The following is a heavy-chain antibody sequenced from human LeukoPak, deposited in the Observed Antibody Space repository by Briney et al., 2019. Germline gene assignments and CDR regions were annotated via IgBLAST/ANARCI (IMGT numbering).Heavy chain of an antibody. Sequence: SETLSLTCIVSVGSLSSGDYYWSWIRQPPGKGLEWIGYIYYSGCTYYNPSLKRRVTISVDTSKNQFSLKLSSVTAADTAVYYCASAPKYYDSSGYDPWGQGTLVTASS. D-gene: IGHD3-22*01. V-gene: IGHV4-30-4*01. J-gene: IGHJ5*02. CDR2: IYYSGCT. CDR1: VGSLSSGDYY. CDR3: ASAPKYYDSSGYDP.